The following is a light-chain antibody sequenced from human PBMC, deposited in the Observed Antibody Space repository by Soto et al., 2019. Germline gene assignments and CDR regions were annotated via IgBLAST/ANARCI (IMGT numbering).Light chain of an antibody. CDR2: DVV. V-gene: IGLV2-14*03. CDR3: NSFTTSSTVV. J-gene: IGLJ3*02. CDR1: SSDVGYYNY. Sequence: QSALTQPASVSGSPGQTITISCTGTSSDVGYYNYVSWYQQHPGEAPKLMIYDVVNRPSGVSNRFSGSKSGNTASLTISGLQAEDEADYYCNSFTTSSTVVFGGGTKLTVL.